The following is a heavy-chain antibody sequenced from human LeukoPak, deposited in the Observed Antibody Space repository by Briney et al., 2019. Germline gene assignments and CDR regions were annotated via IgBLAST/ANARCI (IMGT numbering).Heavy chain of an antibody. J-gene: IGHJ3*01. CDR2: IFHTGST. D-gene: IGHD7-27*01. Sequence: SETLSLTCTVSGGSISSSSYYWGWIRQPPGKGLEWIGSIFHTGSTSYNPSLKSRVTISIDTSKSQFSLKLTSVTAADTAVYYCARRWGVDTFDVWAQGTMVTVSS. CDR3: ARRWGVDTFDV. V-gene: IGHV4-39*01. CDR1: GGSISSSSYY.